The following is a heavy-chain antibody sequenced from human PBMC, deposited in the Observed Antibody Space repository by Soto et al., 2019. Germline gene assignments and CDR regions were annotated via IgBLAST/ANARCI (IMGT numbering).Heavy chain of an antibody. V-gene: IGHV3-73*01. D-gene: IGHD4-17*01. CDR3: TTTVTTLYYYYGMDV. J-gene: IGHJ6*01. CDR1: VFTFSGSA. CDR2: IRSKANSYAT. Sequence: GGSLRIACASSVFTFSGSAMHWVRQASGKGLDWVGRIRSKANSYATAYAASVKGRFTISRDDSKNTAYLQMNSLKTEDTAVYYCTTTVTTLYYYYGMDVWGQGTPVTVSS.